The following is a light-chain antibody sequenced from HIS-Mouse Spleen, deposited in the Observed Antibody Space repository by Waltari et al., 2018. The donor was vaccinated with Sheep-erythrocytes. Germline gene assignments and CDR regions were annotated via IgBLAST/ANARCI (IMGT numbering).Light chain of an antibody. CDR3: QQYYSFPYT. J-gene: IGKJ2*01. Sequence: DIVMTQSPLSLPVTPVEPASISCRSSQSLLHSNGYNYLVGYLQKPGQSPQLLIYLGSNRASGVPDRFSGSGAGTDFTLTISSLQSEDFATYYCQQYYSFPYTFGQGTKLEIK. CDR1: QSLLHSNGYNY. V-gene: IGKV2-28*01. CDR2: LGS.